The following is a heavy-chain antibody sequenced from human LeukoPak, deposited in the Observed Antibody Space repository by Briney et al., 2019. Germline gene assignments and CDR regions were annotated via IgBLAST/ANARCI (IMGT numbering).Heavy chain of an antibody. V-gene: IGHV3-30*01. J-gene: IGHJ4*02. Sequence: GRTLRLSCAGSGFTFSTYAMHWVRQAAGKGLEWVAGLSYDGSDKHFADSVKGRSTISRDNSKNTLYLQMNSLRPEDTAVYFCARDLSNQLLLFDYWGQETLVTVAS. CDR1: GFTFSTYA. CDR2: LSYDGSDK. CDR3: ARDLSNQLLLFDY. D-gene: IGHD2-15*01.